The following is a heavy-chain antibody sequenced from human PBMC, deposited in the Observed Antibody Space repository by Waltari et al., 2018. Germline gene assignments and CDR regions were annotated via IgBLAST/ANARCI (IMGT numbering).Heavy chain of an antibody. CDR1: GFTVSSNY. CDR3: ARTPSIAAPLDY. Sequence: EVQLVESGGGLIQPGGSLRLSCAASGFTVSSNYMSWVRRAPGKGLEWVSVIYSGGSTYYADSVKGRFTISRDNSKNTLYLQMNSLRAEDTAVYYCARTPSIAAPLDYWGQGTLVTVSS. J-gene: IGHJ4*02. D-gene: IGHD6-6*01. V-gene: IGHV3-53*01. CDR2: IYSGGST.